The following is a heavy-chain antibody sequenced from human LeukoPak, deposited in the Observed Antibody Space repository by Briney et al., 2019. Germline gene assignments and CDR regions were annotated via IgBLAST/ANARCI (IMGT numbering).Heavy chain of an antibody. V-gene: IGHV3-23*01. Sequence: QPGGSLRLSCAASGFTFSSYAMSWVRQAPGEGLEWVSTISPSGGSTFYADSVKGRFTIFRDNSKNTLYLQMNNLRVADTAVYYCAKDPYSGSPRGFDYWGQGTLVAASS. CDR3: AKDPYSGSPRGFDY. D-gene: IGHD1-26*01. CDR1: GFTFSSYA. J-gene: IGHJ4*02. CDR2: ISPSGGST.